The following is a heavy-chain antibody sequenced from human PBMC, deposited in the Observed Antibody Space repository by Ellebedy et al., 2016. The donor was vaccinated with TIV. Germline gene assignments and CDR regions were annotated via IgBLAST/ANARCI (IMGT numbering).Heavy chain of an antibody. D-gene: IGHD6-13*01. CDR1: GFIVTSNY. J-gene: IGHJ6*02. Sequence: GESLKISCAASGFIVTSNYMSWVRQAPGKGLEWVSVIYSGGSTHYADSVKGRFTISRDNSKNTLYLQMNSLRAEDTAVYYCARERISAAGDHYYDGLDVWGQGTTVTVSS. V-gene: IGHV3-66*01. CDR2: IYSGGST. CDR3: ARERISAAGDHYYDGLDV.